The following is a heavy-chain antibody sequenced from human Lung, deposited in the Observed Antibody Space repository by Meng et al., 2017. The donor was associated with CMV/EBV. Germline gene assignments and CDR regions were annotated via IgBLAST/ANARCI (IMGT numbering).Heavy chain of an antibody. Sequence: AEVKKPGAAVKVSCKASGYTFTSYDINWVRQATGQGLEWMGWMNPNSGNTGYAQKSQGRVTMTRNTSISTAYMELRSLRSDDTAVYYCARVEVGITSGDYWGQGTLVTVSS. CDR1: GYTFTSYD. CDR3: ARVEVGITSGDY. CDR2: MNPNSGNT. J-gene: IGHJ4*02. V-gene: IGHV1-8*01. D-gene: IGHD1-26*01.